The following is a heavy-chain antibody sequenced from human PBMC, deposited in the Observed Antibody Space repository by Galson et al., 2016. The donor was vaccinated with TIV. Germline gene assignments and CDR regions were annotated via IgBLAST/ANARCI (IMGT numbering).Heavy chain of an antibody. CDR1: GFSLSTSGMC. D-gene: IGHD2-2*01. CDR3: ARELIPTATEGPCLSGRDV. CDR2: IAWDDDI. J-gene: IGHJ6*02. Sequence: PALVKPTQTLTLTCTFSGFSLSTSGMCVSWVRQPPGKALEWLARIAWDDDIYYITSLKTSLTISKDTSKNQLGLTMTNMDPVETATYYCARELIPTATEGPCLSGRDVWGQGTTVTVSS. V-gene: IGHV2-70*11.